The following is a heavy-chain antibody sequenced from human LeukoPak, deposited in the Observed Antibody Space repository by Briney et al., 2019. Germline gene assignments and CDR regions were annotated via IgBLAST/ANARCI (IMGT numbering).Heavy chain of an antibody. J-gene: IGHJ4*02. Sequence: PGGSLRLSRAASGFTFSSYSMNWVRQAPGKGLEWVSSISSSSSYIYYADSVKGRFTISRDNAKNSLYLQMNSLRAEDTAVYYCAREAAGTLDYWGQGTLVTVSS. CDR3: AREAAGTLDY. D-gene: IGHD6-13*01. V-gene: IGHV3-21*01. CDR2: ISSSSSYI. CDR1: GFTFSSYS.